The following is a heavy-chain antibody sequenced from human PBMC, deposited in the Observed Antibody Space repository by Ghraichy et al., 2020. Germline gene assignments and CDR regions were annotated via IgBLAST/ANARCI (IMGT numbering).Heavy chain of an antibody. V-gene: IGHV3-23*01. Sequence: SCAASGVSFSTFAMSWVRQAPGKGLEWVSTISGSGTTTYAAASVEGRLTISRDNSKNTLVLQMNSLRADDTAVYYCTVDPKRIYHSLPGNSYDNFWGPGTLVTVSS. J-gene: IGHJ4*02. CDR3: TVDPKRIYHSLPGNSYDNF. CDR2: ISGSGTTT. D-gene: IGHD3-10*01. CDR1: GVSFSTFA.